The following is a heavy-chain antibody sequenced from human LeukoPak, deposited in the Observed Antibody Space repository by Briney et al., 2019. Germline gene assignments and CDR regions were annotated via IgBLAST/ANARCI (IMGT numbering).Heavy chain of an antibody. CDR3: AKDRWGDGYNEYY. D-gene: IGHD5-24*01. CDR1: GFTFSSYA. J-gene: IGHJ4*02. V-gene: IGHV3-23*01. Sequence: GGSLRLSCAASGFTFSSYAMTWVRQAPGKGLEWVSGISGRGGSTYYADSVKGRFAISRDNSKNTLYLQMNSLRGEDTAVYYCAKDRWGDGYNEYYWGQGTLVTVSS. CDR2: ISGRGGST.